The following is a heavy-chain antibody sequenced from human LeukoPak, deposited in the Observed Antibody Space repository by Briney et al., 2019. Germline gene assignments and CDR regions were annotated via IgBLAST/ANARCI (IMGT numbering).Heavy chain of an antibody. D-gene: IGHD4-23*01. J-gene: IGHJ4*02. Sequence: PSETLSLTCTVSVGSISSSSYYWGWIRQPPGKGLEWIGEINHSGSTNYNPSLKSRVTISIDTSKHQFSLKLTSVTAAGTAVYYCARDRLRWPKIDYWGQGTLVTVSS. V-gene: IGHV4-39*07. CDR3: ARDRLRWPKIDY. CDR1: VGSISSSSYY. CDR2: INHSGST.